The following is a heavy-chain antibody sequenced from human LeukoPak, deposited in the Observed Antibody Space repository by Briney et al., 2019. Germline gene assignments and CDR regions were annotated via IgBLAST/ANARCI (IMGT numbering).Heavy chain of an antibody. CDR1: GFTFSSYW. CDR2: IKQDGSEK. Sequence: GGSLRLSCAASGFTFSSYWMSWARQAPGKGLEWVANIKQDGSEKYYVDSVKGRFTISRDNAKNSLYLQMNSLRAEDTAVYYCARTHSSSWYGGDNFDYWGQGTLVTVSS. V-gene: IGHV3-7*01. D-gene: IGHD6-13*01. J-gene: IGHJ4*02. CDR3: ARTHSSSWYGGDNFDY.